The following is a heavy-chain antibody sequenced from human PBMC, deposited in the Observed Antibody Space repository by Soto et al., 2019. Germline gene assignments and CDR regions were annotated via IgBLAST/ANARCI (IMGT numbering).Heavy chain of an antibody. D-gene: IGHD3-9*01. V-gene: IGHV3-74*03. Sequence: VGSLRLSCGTSGFTFSTYWMHWVRQAPGKGLVWLSRINSDGSIREYADSVKGRFTISRDNAKNTLYMEMNGLRVEDTAVYFCARVTGYNKPIDYWGQGTLVTVSS. CDR1: GFTFSTYW. CDR3: ARVTGYNKPIDY. CDR2: INSDGSIR. J-gene: IGHJ4*02.